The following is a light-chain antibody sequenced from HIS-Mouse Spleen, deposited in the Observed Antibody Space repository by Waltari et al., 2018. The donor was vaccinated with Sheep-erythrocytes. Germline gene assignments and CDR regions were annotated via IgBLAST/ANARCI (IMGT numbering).Light chain of an antibody. V-gene: IGLV2-8*01. CDR3: SSYAGSNNWV. CDR2: EVS. Sequence: QSALTPPPSASGSPGPSVPISCTGTRSDVGGYNYVSWYQQHPGKAPKLMIYEVSKRPSGVPDRFSGSKSGNTASLTVSGLQAEDEADYYCSSYAGSNNWVFGGGTK. CDR1: RSDVGGYNY. J-gene: IGLJ3*02.